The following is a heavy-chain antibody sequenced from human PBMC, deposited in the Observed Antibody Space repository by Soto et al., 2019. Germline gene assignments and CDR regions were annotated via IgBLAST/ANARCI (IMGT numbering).Heavy chain of an antibody. Sequence: EVQLLESGGGLVQPGGSLRLSCAASGFTFSSYAMSWVRQAPGKGLEWLSAISGSGGSTYYADSVKGRFTISRDNSKNTLYLQMNSLRAEDTAVYYCAKPAQYCSGGSCYLDAFDIWGQGTMVTVSS. J-gene: IGHJ3*02. CDR3: AKPAQYCSGGSCYLDAFDI. CDR1: GFTFSSYA. D-gene: IGHD2-15*01. CDR2: ISGSGGST. V-gene: IGHV3-23*01.